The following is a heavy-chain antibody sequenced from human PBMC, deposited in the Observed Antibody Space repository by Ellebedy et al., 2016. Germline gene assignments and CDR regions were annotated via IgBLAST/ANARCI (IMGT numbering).Heavy chain of an antibody. J-gene: IGHJ3*02. D-gene: IGHD6-13*01. CDR1: GVSATSFY. CDR3: AREGRPGITTSGTRAFDI. Sequence: SETLSLXXDVSGVSATSFYWSWIRQHPGKGLEWIGDMSYSGSIDYNPSLKSRVTTSLDMSKNHFSLRLTSATAADTAMYYCAREGRPGITTSGTRAFDIWGPGTMVTVSS. V-gene: IGHV4-59*02. CDR2: MSYSGSI.